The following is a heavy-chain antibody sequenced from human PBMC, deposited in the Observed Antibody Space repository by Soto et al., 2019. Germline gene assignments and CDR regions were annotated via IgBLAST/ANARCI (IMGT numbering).Heavy chain of an antibody. CDR1: GYTFTNYG. Sequence: ASVKVSCKASGYTFTNYGISWVRQAPGQGLEWMGWISAYNGNTNYAQKLQGRVTMTTDTSTSTAYMELRSLRSDDTAVYYCARDGQDYYDSSGYYYRSLLDPWGQGTLVTVSS. V-gene: IGHV1-18*01. J-gene: IGHJ5*02. CDR2: ISAYNGNT. CDR3: ARDGQDYYDSSGYYYRSLLDP. D-gene: IGHD3-22*01.